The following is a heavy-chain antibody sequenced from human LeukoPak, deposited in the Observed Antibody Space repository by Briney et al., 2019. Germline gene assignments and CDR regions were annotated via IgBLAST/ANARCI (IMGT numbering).Heavy chain of an antibody. CDR1: GGSFSGYY. D-gene: IGHD5-18*01. V-gene: IGHV4-34*01. CDR3: ARDGDLIQLGMDV. Sequence: SETLSLTCAVYGGSFSGYYWSWIRQPPGKGLEWIGEINHSGSTNYNPSLKSRVTISVDTSKNQFSLKLSSVTAADTAVYYCARDGDLIQLGMDVWGQGTTVTVSS. J-gene: IGHJ6*02. CDR2: INHSGST.